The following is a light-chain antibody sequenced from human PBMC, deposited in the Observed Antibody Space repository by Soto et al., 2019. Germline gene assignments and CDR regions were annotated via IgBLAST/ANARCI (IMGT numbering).Light chain of an antibody. CDR1: SSDVGSHNG. CDR3: SSYTTSSTFV. V-gene: IGLV2-18*02. Sequence: SALTQPPSVSGSPGQSVTISCTGTSSDVGSHNGVSWYQQPPGTAPKLMIYEVTNRPSGVPDRFSGSKSGNTASLTISGLQAEDEADYYCSSYTTSSTFVFGTGTKVTVL. J-gene: IGLJ1*01. CDR2: EVT.